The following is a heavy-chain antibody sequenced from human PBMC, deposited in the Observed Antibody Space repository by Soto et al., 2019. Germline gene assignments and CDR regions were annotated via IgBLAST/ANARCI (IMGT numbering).Heavy chain of an antibody. CDR1: CGYISSGDYS. D-gene: IGHD3-3*01. CDR2: IYNSGIT. CDR3: ARGVTVFGLVSRFWFDP. J-gene: IGHJ5*02. Sequence: SEMQSLTCTVSCGYISSGDYSWSWVRQSPGKGLEWIGHIYNSGITYYNPSLKSRVVISIDTSRNQFSLRLNSLTAADRAVYFCARGVTVFGLVSRFWFDPWGQGTVVTVSS. V-gene: IGHV4-30-4*01.